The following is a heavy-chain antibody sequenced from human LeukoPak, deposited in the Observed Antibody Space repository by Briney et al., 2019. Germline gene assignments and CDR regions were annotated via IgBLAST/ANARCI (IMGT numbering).Heavy chain of an antibody. CDR2: ISAYNGNT. Sequence: ASVKVSCKASGYTFTSYGISWVRQAPGQGLEWMGWISAYNGNTNYAQKLQGRVTMTTDTSTSTAYMELRSLRSDDTAVYYCARAEVRGVIDYYYGMDVWGKGTTVTVSS. D-gene: IGHD3-10*01. V-gene: IGHV1-18*01. CDR3: ARAEVRGVIDYYYGMDV. J-gene: IGHJ6*04. CDR1: GYTFTSYG.